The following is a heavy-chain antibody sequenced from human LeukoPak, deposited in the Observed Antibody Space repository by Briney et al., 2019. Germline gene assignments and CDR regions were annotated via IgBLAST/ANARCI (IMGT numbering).Heavy chain of an antibody. D-gene: IGHD5-24*01. CDR1: GFTFSSHA. V-gene: IGHV3-30*04. Sequence: GRSLRLSCAASGFTFSSHALHWVRQAPGKGLEWVALISYGGSNTYYADSVKGRFTISRDNSKNTLYLQMNSLTAEDTAVYYCARGGRDGYNLPLDYWGQGTLVTVSS. CDR3: ARGGRDGYNLPLDY. J-gene: IGHJ4*02. CDR2: ISYGGSNT.